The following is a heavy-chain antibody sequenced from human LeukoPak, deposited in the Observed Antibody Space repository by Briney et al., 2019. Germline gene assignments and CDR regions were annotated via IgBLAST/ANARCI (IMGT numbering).Heavy chain of an antibody. CDR3: AKSIQTWSREPFDS. V-gene: IGHV3-23*01. J-gene: IGHJ4*02. CDR1: GFTFSSYA. D-gene: IGHD1-26*01. CDR2: ISGSGDRT. Sequence: PGGSLRLSCAASGFTFSSYAMSWVRQAPEKGLEWVSTISGSGDRTYYADSVRGRFTISSDTSMTTLYLQMNSLRAEDTALYYCAKSIQTWSREPFDSRGQGTLVTVSS.